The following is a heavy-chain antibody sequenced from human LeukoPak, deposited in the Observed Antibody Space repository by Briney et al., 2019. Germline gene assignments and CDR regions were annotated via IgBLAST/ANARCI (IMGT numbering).Heavy chain of an antibody. CDR1: GFTFNNYN. CDR3: ARDLGYYDFWSGYYGLFDY. V-gene: IGHV3-21*01. D-gene: IGHD3-3*01. CDR2: ISSSSSYI. Sequence: PGGSLRLSCAASGFTFNNYNMNWVRQAPGKGLEWVSSISSSSSYIYYADSVKGRFTISRDNAKNSLYLQMNSLRAEDTAVYYCARDLGYYDFWSGYYGLFDYWGQGTLVTVSS. J-gene: IGHJ4*02.